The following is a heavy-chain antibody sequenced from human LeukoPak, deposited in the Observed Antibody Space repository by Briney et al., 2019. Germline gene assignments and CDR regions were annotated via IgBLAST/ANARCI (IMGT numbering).Heavy chain of an antibody. V-gene: IGHV3-9*01. D-gene: IGHD6-13*01. CDR3: AKDGVAADYGMDV. Sequence: QPGRSLRLSCAASGFTFDDYAMHWVRQAPGKGLEWVSGISWNSGSIGYADSVKGRFTISRGNAKNSLYLQMNSLRAEDTALYYCAKDGVAADYGMDVWGQGTTVTVSS. J-gene: IGHJ6*02. CDR1: GFTFDDYA. CDR2: ISWNSGSI.